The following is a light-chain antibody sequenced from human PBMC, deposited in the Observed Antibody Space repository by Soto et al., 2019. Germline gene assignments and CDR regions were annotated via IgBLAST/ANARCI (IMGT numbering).Light chain of an antibody. J-gene: IGLJ1*01. CDR2: AVT. V-gene: IGLV2-14*01. CDR3: SSYTSSSTL. Sequence: QSVLTQPASVSGSPGQSITISCTGTSSDVGGYNYVSWYQQHPGKAPKLMIYAVTDRPSGVSSRFSGSKSGNTASLTISGLQAEDEADYYCSSYTSSSTLFGAGKKVNVL. CDR1: SSDVGGYNY.